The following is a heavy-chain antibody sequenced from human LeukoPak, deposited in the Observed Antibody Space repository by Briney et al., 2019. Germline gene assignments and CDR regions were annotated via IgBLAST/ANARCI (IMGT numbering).Heavy chain of an antibody. CDR3: AREPTSGREPTSGRPLDY. V-gene: IGHV4-4*07. Sequence: SSETLSLTCTVSGGSIGGYFWTWIRQPAGKGLEWIGRIYSSGSNNYNPSLKSRVTMSLDTSKNHFSLNLTSVTAADTAVYYCAREPTSGREPTSGRPLDYWGQGTLVTVSS. CDR1: GGSIGGYF. CDR2: IYSSGSN. D-gene: IGHD5-12*01. J-gene: IGHJ4*02.